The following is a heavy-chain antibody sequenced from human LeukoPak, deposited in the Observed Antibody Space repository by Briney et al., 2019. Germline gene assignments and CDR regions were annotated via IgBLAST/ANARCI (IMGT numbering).Heavy chain of an antibody. CDR1: GVTFDDYA. V-gene: IGHV3-30*18. D-gene: IGHD2-21*02. J-gene: IGHJ6*02. CDR3: AKDNVVVTSTYYYYGMDV. Sequence: GRSLRLSCAASGVTFDDYAMHWVRQAPGKGLEWVAVISYDGSNKYCADSVKGRFTISRDNSKNTLYLQMNSLRPEDTAVYYCAKDNVVVTSTYYYYGMDVWGQGTTVTVAS. CDR2: ISYDGSNK.